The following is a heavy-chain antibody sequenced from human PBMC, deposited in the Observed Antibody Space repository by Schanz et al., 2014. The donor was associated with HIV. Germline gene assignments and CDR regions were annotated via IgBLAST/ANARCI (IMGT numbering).Heavy chain of an antibody. J-gene: IGHJ5*02. V-gene: IGHV3-23*04. D-gene: IGHD1-26*01. CDR3: ARDKKSGNNDGGFDP. Sequence: VQLVQSGGCVVQPGRSLRLSCAGSGFTLKTYAMTWVRQAPGKGLEWVSGISISGHSTYYADSVKGRFTISRDISKNTLYLQMNSLTPEDTAVYYCARDKKSGNNDGGFDPWGQGTLVTVSS. CDR1: GFTLKTYA. CDR2: ISISGHST.